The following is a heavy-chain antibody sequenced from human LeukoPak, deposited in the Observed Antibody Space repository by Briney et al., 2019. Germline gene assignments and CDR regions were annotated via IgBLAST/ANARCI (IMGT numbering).Heavy chain of an antibody. J-gene: IGHJ3*02. Sequence: VASVKVSCKASGYTFTGYYMHWVRQAPGQGLEWMGWINPNSGGTNYAQKFQGRVTMTRDTSISTAYMELSRLRSDDTAVYYCARGTFVLRFLEWLGGDAFDIWGQGTMVTVSS. CDR3: ARGTFVLRFLEWLGGDAFDI. D-gene: IGHD3-3*01. CDR2: INPNSGGT. CDR1: GYTFTGYY. V-gene: IGHV1-2*02.